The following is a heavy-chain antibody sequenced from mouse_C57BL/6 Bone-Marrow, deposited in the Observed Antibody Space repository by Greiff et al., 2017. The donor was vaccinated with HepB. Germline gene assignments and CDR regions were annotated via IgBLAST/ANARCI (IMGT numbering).Heavy chain of an antibody. CDR1: GKSINRGEE. V-gene: IGHV3-6*01. CDR2: ISYDGSN. J-gene: IGHJ2*01. Sequence: EAGKGMGKDYKYLSRRGGGSGKSINRGEEGNWIRQCPGNKLELRVYISYDGSNNYNPSLKNRISITRDTSKNQFFLKLNSVTTEDTATYYCARDGLDWDDYWGQGTTLTVSS. CDR3: ARDGLDWDDY. D-gene: IGHD4-1*01.